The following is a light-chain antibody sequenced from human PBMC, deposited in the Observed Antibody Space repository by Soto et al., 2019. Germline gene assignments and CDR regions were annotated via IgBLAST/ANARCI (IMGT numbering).Light chain of an antibody. Sequence: SYELTQPPSVSVSPGQTARITCSGDALPKQYAYWYQQKSGQAPVLVIYKDSERPSGIPERFSGSSSGTTVTLTISGVQAEDEADYYCQSADTTGSHSNYVFGTGTKVTVL. CDR1: ALPKQY. J-gene: IGLJ1*01. CDR3: QSADTTGSHSNYV. V-gene: IGLV3-25*02. CDR2: KDS.